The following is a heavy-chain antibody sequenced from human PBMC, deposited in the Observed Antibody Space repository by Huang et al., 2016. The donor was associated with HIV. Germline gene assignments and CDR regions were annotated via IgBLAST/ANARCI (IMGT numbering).Heavy chain of an antibody. J-gene: IGHJ4*02. CDR3: ARGRRWLQRKNYCFDY. CDR1: GDSLSGYY. CDR2: IHQSGNT. V-gene: IGHV4-34*02. Sequence: QVQLQQWGAGLLKPSETLSLTCAFCGDSLSGYYWSWIRQSPGKELEWIGEIHQSGNTNYNRSLKSRVTISLDTSKKQFSLKLKSVTAADTAVFYCARGRRWLQRKNYCFDYWGQGTLVTVSS. D-gene: IGHD5-18*01.